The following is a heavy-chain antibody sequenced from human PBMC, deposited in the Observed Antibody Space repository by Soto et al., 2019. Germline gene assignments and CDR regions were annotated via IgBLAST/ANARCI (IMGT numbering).Heavy chain of an antibody. D-gene: IGHD3-3*01. CDR2: VNPNSGNT. CDR1: GYTFAIYE. CDR3: ARVYDFWSADYPRHDAFDI. V-gene: IGHV1-8*01. J-gene: IGHJ3*02. Sequence: ASLKVSCKASGYTFAIYEINWVRQATGQGLEWMGWVNPNSGNTGYAQKFQGRVTMTRSTSISTAYMELSSLRSEDTAVYYCARVYDFWSADYPRHDAFDIWGQGTMVTVSS.